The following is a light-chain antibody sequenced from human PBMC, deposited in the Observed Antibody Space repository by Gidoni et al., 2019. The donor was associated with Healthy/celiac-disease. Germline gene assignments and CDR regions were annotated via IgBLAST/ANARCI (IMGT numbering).Light chain of an antibody. CDR3: AAWDDSLRGV. Sequence: QSVLTQPPPASGTPGQRVTISCSGSSSNIGSNYVYWYQHLPGTAPKLLIYSNTQRPSGVPYRFSGSKSGTSAALAISGLRSEDEADYYCAAWDDSLRGVFGTGTKVTVL. J-gene: IGLJ1*01. CDR2: SNT. V-gene: IGLV1-47*02. CDR1: SSNIGSNY.